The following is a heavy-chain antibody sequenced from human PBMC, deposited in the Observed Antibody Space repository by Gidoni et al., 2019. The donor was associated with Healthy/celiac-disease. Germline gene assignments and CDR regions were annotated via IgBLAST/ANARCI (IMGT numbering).Heavy chain of an antibody. J-gene: IGHJ3*02. D-gene: IGHD1-7*01. CDR2: IDWDDDK. Sequence: QVTLRESGPALVKPTQTLTLTCTFSGFSLSTSGMCVSWIRQPPGKALEWLALIDWDDDKYYSTSLKTRLTISKDTSKNQVVLTMTNMDPVDTATYYCARIQVLPELELLGSTGAFDIWGQGTMVTVSS. CDR1: GFSLSTSGMC. V-gene: IGHV2-70*01. CDR3: ARIQVLPELELLGSTGAFDI.